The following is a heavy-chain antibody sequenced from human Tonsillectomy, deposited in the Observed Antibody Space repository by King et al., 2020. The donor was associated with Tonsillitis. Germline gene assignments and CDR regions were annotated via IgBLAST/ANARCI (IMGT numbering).Heavy chain of an antibody. CDR2: IRASGSK. CDR1: GFTFRTFS. CDR3: GRDKGASYYDTGRGSFDI. D-gene: IGHD3-22*01. V-gene: IGHV3-21*01. J-gene: IGHJ3*02. Sequence: VQLVESGGGLVKPWGSLRLSCVASGFTFRTFSMNLVRQTPGQGLEWVLSIRASGSKYYADSVKGRFSFSRDNAKNSLYLQMDSLRADDTAVYYCGRDKGASYYDTGRGSFDIWGQGTTVTVSS.